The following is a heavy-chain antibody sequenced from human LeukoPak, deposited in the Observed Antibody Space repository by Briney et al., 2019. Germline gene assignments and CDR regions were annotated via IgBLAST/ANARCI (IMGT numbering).Heavy chain of an antibody. V-gene: IGHV3-23*01. CDR2: ISGSGGST. CDR3: AKAPVTTCSGAYCYPFDY. CDR1: GFTFSSYG. J-gene: IGHJ4*02. D-gene: IGHD2-15*01. Sequence: GGSLRLPCAASGFTFSSYGMSWVRQAPGKGLEWVSAISGSGGSTYYADSVKGRFTISRDNSKNTLYPQMNSLRAEDTAVYYCAKAPVTTCSGAYCYPFDYWSQGTLVTVSS.